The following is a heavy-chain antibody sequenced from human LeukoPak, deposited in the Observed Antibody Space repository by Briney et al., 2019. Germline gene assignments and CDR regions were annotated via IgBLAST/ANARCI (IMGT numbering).Heavy chain of an antibody. CDR2: IDTNTGSP. J-gene: IGHJ4*02. Sequence: ASVKVSCKASGYTFTTYPINWVRQAPGQGLEWMGWIDTNTGSPTYAQGLTGRFVFSLDTSVSTAFLQINSLKAEDAALYFCVRGIDTIGYFNYWGQGTLVTVSS. V-gene: IGHV7-4-1*02. CDR1: GYTFTTYP. D-gene: IGHD3-22*01. CDR3: VRGIDTIGYFNY.